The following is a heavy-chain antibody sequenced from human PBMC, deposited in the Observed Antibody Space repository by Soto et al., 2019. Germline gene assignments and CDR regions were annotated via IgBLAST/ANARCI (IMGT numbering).Heavy chain of an antibody. CDR3: AREGGVSGWYWGGDY. J-gene: IGHJ4*02. D-gene: IGHD6-19*01. V-gene: IGHV3-30-3*01. CDR1: GFTFSSFP. Sequence: GGSLRLSCAASGFTFSSFPMHWVRQAPGKGLERVALISYDGSNKYYADSVKGRFTISRDNSKNTLYLQMNSLRAEDTALYYCAREGGVSGWYWGGDYWGQGTPVTVSS. CDR2: ISYDGSNK.